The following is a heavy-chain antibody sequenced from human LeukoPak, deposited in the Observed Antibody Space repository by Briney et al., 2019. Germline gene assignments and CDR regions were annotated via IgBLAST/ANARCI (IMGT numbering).Heavy chain of an antibody. CDR1: RFTFSNYV. Sequence: GGSLRLSCAASRFTFSNYVMSWVRQAPGKGLEWVSAITGSSDSTWYADSVKGRFTISRDNSRNTLYLQMNSLRAEDTAVYYCAKGSSSARPYYFDYWGQGTPVTVSS. J-gene: IGHJ4*02. CDR2: ITGSSDST. CDR3: AKGSSSARPYYFDY. V-gene: IGHV3-23*01. D-gene: IGHD6-25*01.